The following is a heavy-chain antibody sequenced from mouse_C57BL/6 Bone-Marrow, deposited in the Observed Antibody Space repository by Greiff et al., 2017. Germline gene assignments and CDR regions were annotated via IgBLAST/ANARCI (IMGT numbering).Heavy chain of an antibody. D-gene: IGHD1-1*01. Sequence: QVQLQQSGAELARPGASVKLSCKASGYTFTSYGISWVKQRTGQGLEWIGEIYPRSGNTYYNEKFKGKATLTADKSSSTAYMELRSLTSEDSAVYFCPFLRYPWYFDVWGTGTTVTVSS. J-gene: IGHJ1*03. CDR1: GYTFTSYG. CDR3: PFLRYPWYFDV. CDR2: IYPRSGNT. V-gene: IGHV1-81*01.